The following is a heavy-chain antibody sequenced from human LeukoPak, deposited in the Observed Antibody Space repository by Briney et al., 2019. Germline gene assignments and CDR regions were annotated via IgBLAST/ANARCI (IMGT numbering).Heavy chain of an antibody. J-gene: IGHJ4*02. Sequence: SSETLSLTCAVSGGSISGSSYFWGWIRQPPGKGLEWIGSIYYSGNTYYNPSLKGRVTISVDTSKNQFSLKLSSVTAADTAVYYCARLKEGIDYWGQGTLVTVSS. CDR2: IYYSGNT. CDR1: GGSISGSSYF. V-gene: IGHV4-39*01. CDR3: ARLKEGIDY. D-gene: IGHD3-10*01.